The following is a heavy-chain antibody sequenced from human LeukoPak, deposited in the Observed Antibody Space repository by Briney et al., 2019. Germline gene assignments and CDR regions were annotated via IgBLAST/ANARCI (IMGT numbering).Heavy chain of an antibody. V-gene: IGHV3-49*03. J-gene: IGHJ4*02. CDR1: GFTFGDYA. Sequence: GGSLRHSCTGSGFTFGDYAMSWFRQAPGKGLEWVGFIRSKAYGGTTEYAASVKGRFTISRDDSKSIAYLQMNSLKTEDTAVYYCTRGKGDQGWYWGQGTLVTVSS. CDR3: TRGKGDQGWY. D-gene: IGHD2-15*01. CDR2: IRSKAYGGTT.